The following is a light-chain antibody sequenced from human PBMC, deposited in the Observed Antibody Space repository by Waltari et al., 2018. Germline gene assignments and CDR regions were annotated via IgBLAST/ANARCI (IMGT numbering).Light chain of an antibody. Sequence: QSVLTQPPSASGTPGQRVTISCSGSNSNVESHYVYWYQQVPGTAPKLLIYTNSQRPSGGPDRFSGSKSGTSASLAISGLRSEDEADYYCAAWDDRLSGYVFGSGTSVTVL. V-gene: IGLV1-47*01. J-gene: IGLJ1*01. CDR3: AAWDDRLSGYV. CDR1: NSNVESHY. CDR2: TNS.